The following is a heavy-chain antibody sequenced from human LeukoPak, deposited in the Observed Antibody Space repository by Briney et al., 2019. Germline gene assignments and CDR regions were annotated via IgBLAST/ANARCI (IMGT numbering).Heavy chain of an antibody. CDR1: GGSFSGYY. CDR3: ARVGDHTNNFVVVPAAIRDLYYFDY. CDR2: INHSGST. Sequence: SETLSLTCAVYGGSFSGYYWSWIRQPPGKGLEWIGEINHSGSTNYDPSLKSRVTISVDTSKNQFSLKLSSVTAADTAVYYCARVGDHTNNFVVVPAAIRDLYYFDYWGQGTLVTVSS. J-gene: IGHJ4*02. V-gene: IGHV4-34*01. D-gene: IGHD2-2*02.